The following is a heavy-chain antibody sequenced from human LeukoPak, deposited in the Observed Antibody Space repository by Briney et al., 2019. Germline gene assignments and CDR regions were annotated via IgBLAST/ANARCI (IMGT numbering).Heavy chain of an antibody. V-gene: IGHV3-66*01. CDR2: IYSGGST. CDR1: GFTFSSYW. J-gene: IGHJ5*02. Sequence: GGSLRLSCAASGFTFSSYWMHWVRQAPGKGLEWVSVIYSGGSTYYADSVKGRFTISRDNSKNTLYLQMNRLRAEDTAVYYCARETPRMITFGGVIVTAYNWFDPWGQGTLVTVSS. CDR3: ARETPRMITFGGVIVTAYNWFDP. D-gene: IGHD3-16*02.